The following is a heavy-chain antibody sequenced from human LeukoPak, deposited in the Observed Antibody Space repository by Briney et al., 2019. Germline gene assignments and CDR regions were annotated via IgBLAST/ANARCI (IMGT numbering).Heavy chain of an antibody. V-gene: IGHV4-59*01. J-gene: IGHJ4*02. D-gene: IGHD3-22*01. CDR2: IYYSGST. CDR1: GGSLSSYY. Sequence: SETLSLTCTVSGGSLSSYYWSWIRQPPGKGLEWIGYIYYSGSTNYNPSLKSRVTISVDTSKNQFSLKLSSVTAADTAVYYCARLVQPDSSGYDYWGQGTLVTVSS. CDR3: ARLVQPDSSGYDY.